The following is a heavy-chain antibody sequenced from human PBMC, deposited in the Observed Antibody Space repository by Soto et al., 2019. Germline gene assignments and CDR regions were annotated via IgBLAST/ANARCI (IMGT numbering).Heavy chain of an antibody. CDR3: ARPVVMTAYEPFDI. D-gene: IGHD2-21*02. CDR1: GDSISSHY. J-gene: IGHJ3*02. CDR2: IYYRGNT. Sequence: SETLSLTCTVSGDSISSHYWSWIRQPPGKGLEWIGYIYYRGNTNYNPSLKSRVTISIDTSKNQFSLKVNSVTAADTAVYYCARPVVMTAYEPFDIWGQGTMVT. V-gene: IGHV4-59*11.